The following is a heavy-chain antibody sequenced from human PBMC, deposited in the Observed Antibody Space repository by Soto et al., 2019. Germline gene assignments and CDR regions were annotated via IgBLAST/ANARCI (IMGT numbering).Heavy chain of an antibody. CDR2: ISYDGSNK. D-gene: IGHD6-25*01. J-gene: IGHJ4*02. CDR1: GFTFSSYA. Sequence: QVQLVESGGGVVQPGRSLRLSCAASGFTFSSYAMHWVREAPGKGLEWVAVISYDGSNKYYADSVKGRFTISRDNSKNTLYLQMNSLRAEDTAVYYCARDPRSDAANPDYWGQGTLVTVSS. V-gene: IGHV3-30-3*01. CDR3: ARDPRSDAANPDY.